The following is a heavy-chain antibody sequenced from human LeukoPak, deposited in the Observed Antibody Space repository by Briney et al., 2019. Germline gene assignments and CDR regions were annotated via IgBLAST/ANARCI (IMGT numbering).Heavy chain of an antibody. CDR1: GGSISSYY. CDR3: ARGLRFLEWLTQDC. D-gene: IGHD3-3*01. V-gene: IGHV4-59*01. Sequence: PSETLSLTCTVSGGSISSYYWSWIRQPPGKGLEWIGYIYYSGSTNYNPSLKSRVTISVDTSKNQFSLKLSSVTAADTAVYYCARGLRFLEWLTQDCWGQGTLVTVSS. J-gene: IGHJ4*02. CDR2: IYYSGST.